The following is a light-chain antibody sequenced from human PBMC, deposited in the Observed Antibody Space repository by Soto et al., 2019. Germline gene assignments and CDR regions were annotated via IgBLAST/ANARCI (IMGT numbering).Light chain of an antibody. CDR3: QKSYSTPLT. Sequence: DIQMTQSPSSLSASVGDRVTITCRASQSISIYLNWYQQKPGKAPYLLIYAASSLQGGAPSRFSGSGSRTDFTLTISTLQPEDIATYYCQKSYSTPLTFGDGTKVEIK. V-gene: IGKV1-39*01. J-gene: IGKJ4*01. CDR1: QSISIY. CDR2: AAS.